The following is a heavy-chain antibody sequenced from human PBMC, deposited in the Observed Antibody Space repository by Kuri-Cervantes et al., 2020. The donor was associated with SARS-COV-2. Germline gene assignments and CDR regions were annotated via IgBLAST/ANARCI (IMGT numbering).Heavy chain of an antibody. CDR3: ARDYYDSSGLLPVDY. CDR1: GGTFSSYA. J-gene: IGHJ4*02. V-gene: IGHV1-69*04. CDR2: IIPILGIA. D-gene: IGHD3-22*01. Sequence: SVKVSCKASGGTFSSYAISWVRQAPGQGLEWMGRIIPILGIANYAQKFRGRVTITADKSTSTAYMELSSLRSEDTAVYYCARDYYDSSGLLPVDYWGQGTLVTVSS.